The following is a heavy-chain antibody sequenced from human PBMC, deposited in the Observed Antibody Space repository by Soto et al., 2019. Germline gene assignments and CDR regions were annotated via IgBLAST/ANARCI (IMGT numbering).Heavy chain of an antibody. Sequence: SETLSLTCTVSGGSVSSGSYYWSWIRQPPGKGLEWIGYIYYSGSTNYNPSLKSRVTISVDTSKNQFSLKLSSVTAADTAVYFCAKGSSCTSVSCHLAPFEFWGQGTLVTVSS. CDR3: AKGSSCTSVSCHLAPFEF. CDR2: IYYSGST. J-gene: IGHJ4*02. CDR1: GGSVSSGSYY. V-gene: IGHV4-61*01. D-gene: IGHD2-8*02.